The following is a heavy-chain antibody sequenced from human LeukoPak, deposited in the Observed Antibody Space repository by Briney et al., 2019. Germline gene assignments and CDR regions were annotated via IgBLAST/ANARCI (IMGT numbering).Heavy chain of an antibody. D-gene: IGHD2-2*01. J-gene: IGHJ5*02. V-gene: IGHV1-2*02. Sequence: ASVKVSCKASGYTFTGYYMHWVRQAPGQGLEWMGWINPNSGGTNYAQKFQGRVTMTRDTSISTAYMELSRLRSDDTAVYYCATEVDIVVVPAASYNWFDPWGQGTLVTVSS. CDR3: ATEVDIVVVPAASYNWFDP. CDR2: INPNSGGT. CDR1: GYTFTGYY.